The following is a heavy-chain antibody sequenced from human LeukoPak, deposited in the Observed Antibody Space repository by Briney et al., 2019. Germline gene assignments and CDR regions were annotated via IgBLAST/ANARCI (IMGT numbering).Heavy chain of an antibody. CDR2: IYYSGST. V-gene: IGHV4-59*01. Sequence: PSETLSLTCTVSGGSISSYYWSWIRQPPGKGLEWIGYIYYSGSTNYNPSLRSRVTISVDTSKNQFSLKLSSVTAADTAVYYCARGYYDSSGYYRYIFDYWGQGTLVTVSS. CDR1: GGSISSYY. J-gene: IGHJ4*02. D-gene: IGHD3-22*01. CDR3: ARGYYDSSGYYRYIFDY.